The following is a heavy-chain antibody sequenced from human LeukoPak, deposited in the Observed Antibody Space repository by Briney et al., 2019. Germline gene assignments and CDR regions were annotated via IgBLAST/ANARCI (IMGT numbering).Heavy chain of an antibody. Sequence: GSLRLSCAASGFTFSSYSMNWVRRAPGKGLEWVSSISSSSSYIYYADSVEGRFTISRDNAKNSLYLQMNSLRAEDTAVYYCARDRSDSSRWYAGSHWGQGTLVTVSS. V-gene: IGHV3-21*01. J-gene: IGHJ4*02. CDR2: ISSSSSYI. D-gene: IGHD6-13*01. CDR1: GFTFSSYS. CDR3: ARDRSDSSRWYAGSH.